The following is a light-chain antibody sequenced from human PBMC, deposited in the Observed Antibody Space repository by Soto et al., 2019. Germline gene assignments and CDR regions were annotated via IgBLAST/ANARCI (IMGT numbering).Light chain of an antibody. CDR2: GAS. J-gene: IGKJ5*01. CDR3: QQSYSTPPT. Sequence: EIVLTQSPAPLSLSPGERATLSCRASQSVSSSLAWYQQKAGQAPRLVIYGASSRATGIPDRFSGSGSGTDFTLTISSVQPEDFATYYCQQSYSTPPTFGQGTRLEI. V-gene: IGKV3-11*01. CDR1: QSVSSS.